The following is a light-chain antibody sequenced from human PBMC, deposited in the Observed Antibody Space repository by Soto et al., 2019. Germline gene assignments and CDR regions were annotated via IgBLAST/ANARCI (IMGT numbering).Light chain of an antibody. J-gene: IGLJ1*01. CDR2: LNSDGSH. CDR3: QTWGSGPFV. V-gene: IGLV4-69*01. Sequence: QSVLTQSPSASASLGASVKLTCTLSSGHSSYAIAWHQQQPEKGPRYLMKLNSDGSHSKGDGIPDRFSGSSSGAERYLTISSLQSEDEADYYRQTWGSGPFVFGTGTKVTVL. CDR1: SGHSSYA.